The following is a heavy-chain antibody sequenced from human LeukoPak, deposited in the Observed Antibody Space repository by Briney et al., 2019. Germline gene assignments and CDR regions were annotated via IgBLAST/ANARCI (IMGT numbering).Heavy chain of an antibody. J-gene: IGHJ4*02. CDR3: AKDRYYYGSGSYYNGDY. D-gene: IGHD3-10*01. CDR2: IYSGGST. V-gene: IGHV3-53*05. Sequence: PGGSLRLSCAASGFTVSSNYMSWVRQAPGKGLEWVSVIYSGGSTYYADSVKGRFTISRDNSKNTLYLQMNSLRAEDTAVYYCAKDRYYYGSGSYYNGDYWGQGTLVTVSS. CDR1: GFTVSSNY.